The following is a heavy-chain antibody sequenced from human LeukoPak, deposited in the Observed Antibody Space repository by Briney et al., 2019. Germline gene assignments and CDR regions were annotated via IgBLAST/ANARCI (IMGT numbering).Heavy chain of an antibody. J-gene: IGHJ4*02. CDR1: RFPFSDYY. Sequence: PGGPLRLSCAASRFPFSDYYMVWLRQAPGKGLEWVSYISNSGSSTKYADSVKGRFTISRDNAKNSLSLQMNSVRPEDTAVYYCARDVGGNLDYWGQGILVTVSS. D-gene: IGHD1-26*01. CDR3: ARDVGGNLDY. CDR2: ISNSGSST. V-gene: IGHV3-11*05.